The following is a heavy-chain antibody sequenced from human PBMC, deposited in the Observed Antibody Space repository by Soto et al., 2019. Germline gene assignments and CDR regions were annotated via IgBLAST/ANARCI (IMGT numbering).Heavy chain of an antibody. CDR3: ARRYCSGGSCYSSSVWFDP. CDR2: IYYSGST. CDR1: GGSISSGGYY. D-gene: IGHD2-15*01. V-gene: IGHV4-31*03. Sequence: SETLSLTCTVSGGSISSGGYYWSWIRQHPGKGLEWIGYIYYSGSTYYNPSLKSRVTISVDTSKNQFSLKLSSVTAADTAVYYCARRYCSGGSCYSSSVWFDPWGQGTLVTVSS. J-gene: IGHJ5*02.